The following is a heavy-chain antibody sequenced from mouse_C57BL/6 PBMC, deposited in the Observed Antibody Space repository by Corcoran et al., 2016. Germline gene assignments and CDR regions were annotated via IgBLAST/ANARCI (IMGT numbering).Heavy chain of an antibody. CDR3: ARGLSYYFDY. Sequence: EVQLQQSGPELVKPGASVKISCKASGYTFTDYYMNWVKQSHGKSIEWIGDINPNNGGTSYNQKFKGKATLTVDKSSSTAYMELRSLTSEDSAVYYCARGLSYYFDYWGQGTTLTVSS. D-gene: IGHD1-1*02. V-gene: IGHV1-26*01. J-gene: IGHJ2*01. CDR2: INPNNGGT. CDR1: GYTFTDYY.